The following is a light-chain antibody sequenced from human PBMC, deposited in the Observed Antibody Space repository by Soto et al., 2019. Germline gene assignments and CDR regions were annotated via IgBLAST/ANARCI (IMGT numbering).Light chain of an antibody. Sequence: DIQMTQSPSTLSASVGDRVTITYRASQSISSWLAWYQHKPGKAPKLLIYGASSLESGVPSRFSGSGSATEFTLTISSLQPDDFATYYCQHYNNYPYTFGQGTKLEIK. CDR1: QSISSW. J-gene: IGKJ2*01. CDR2: GAS. V-gene: IGKV1-5*01. CDR3: QHYNNYPYT.